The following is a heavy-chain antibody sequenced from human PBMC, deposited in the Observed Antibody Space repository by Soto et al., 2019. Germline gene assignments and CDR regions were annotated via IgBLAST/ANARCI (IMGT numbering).Heavy chain of an antibody. J-gene: IGHJ4*02. D-gene: IGHD3-10*01. CDR2: IIPILGIA. Sequence: QVQLVQSGAEVKKPGSSVKVSCKASGGTFSSYTISWVRQAPGQGLEWMGRIIPILGIANYAQKFQGRVTITADKSTSTAYMELSSLRSEDTAAYYCARGVRTYYYGSGSYEFDYWGQGTLVTVSS. CDR1: GGTFSSYT. CDR3: ARGVRTYYYGSGSYEFDY. V-gene: IGHV1-69*02.